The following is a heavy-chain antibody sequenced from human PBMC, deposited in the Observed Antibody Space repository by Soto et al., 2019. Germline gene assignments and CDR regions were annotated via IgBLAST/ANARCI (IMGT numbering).Heavy chain of an antibody. Sequence: GGSLRLSCAASGFTLTSYTMNWVRQASGKGLEWVSSITSSSSHIYYADSVKGRFTISRDNAGNSLYLQMNSLRAEDSAVYYCVRERGLSSFYGMDVWGQGTTVTVS. CDR2: ITSSSSHI. D-gene: IGHD3-10*01. J-gene: IGHJ6*02. V-gene: IGHV3-21*01. CDR3: VRERGLSSFYGMDV. CDR1: GFTLTSYT.